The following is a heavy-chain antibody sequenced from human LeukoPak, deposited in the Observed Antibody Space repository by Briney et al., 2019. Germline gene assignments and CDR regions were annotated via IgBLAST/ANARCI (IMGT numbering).Heavy chain of an antibody. CDR1: GFTFSSYW. CDR2: INSDGSST. CDR3: ARESGHYYYDSSGYYNP. Sequence: PGGSLRLSCAASGFTFSSYWMHWVRHAPGKGLVWVSRINSDGSSTSYADSVKGRFTISRDNAKNTLYLQMNSLRAEDTAVYYCARESGHYYYDSSGYYNPWGQGTLVTVSS. J-gene: IGHJ4*02. D-gene: IGHD3-22*01. V-gene: IGHV3-74*01.